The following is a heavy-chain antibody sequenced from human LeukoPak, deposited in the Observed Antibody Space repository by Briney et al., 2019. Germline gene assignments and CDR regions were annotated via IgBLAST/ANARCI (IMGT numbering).Heavy chain of an antibody. D-gene: IGHD2-2*01. J-gene: IGHJ6*02. CDR2: INPNSGGT. CDR3: AREGCSSTSCLLVDSPLNYYGMDV. V-gene: IGHV1-2*02. Sequence: ASVKVSCKASGYTFTGYYMHWVRQAPAQGLEWMGWINPNSGGTNYAQKFQGRVTMTRDTSISTAYMELSRLRSDDTAVYYCAREGCSSTSCLLVDSPLNYYGMDVWGQGTTVTVSS. CDR1: GYTFTGYY.